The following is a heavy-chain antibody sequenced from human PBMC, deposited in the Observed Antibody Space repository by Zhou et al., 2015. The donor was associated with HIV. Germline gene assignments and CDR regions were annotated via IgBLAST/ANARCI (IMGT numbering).Heavy chain of an antibody. Sequence: EVQLVESGGGLVQPGGSLRLSCAASGFTFSDHYMDWVRQAPGKGLEWVGRTRNKANSYTTEYAASVKGRFTISRDDSKNSLYLQMNSLKTEDTAVYYCARLDYGDAVGAFDIWGQGTMVTVSS. D-gene: IGHD4-17*01. CDR2: TRNKANSYTT. V-gene: IGHV3-72*01. J-gene: IGHJ3*02. CDR3: ARLDYGDAVGAFDI. CDR1: GFTFSDHY.